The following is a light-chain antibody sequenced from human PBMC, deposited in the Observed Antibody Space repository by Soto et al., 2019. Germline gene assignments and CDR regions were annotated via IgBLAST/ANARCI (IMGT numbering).Light chain of an antibody. J-gene: IGLJ1*01. CDR3: SSFTSSMTNV. CDR1: SSDVGGYNS. V-gene: IGLV2-14*01. CDR2: DVT. Sequence: QSALTQPASGSGSPGQSSSISCTGTSSDVGGYNSVSWYQQHPGKAPKLILYDVTDRPSGVSYRFSGSKSGNTASLTISGLQAADEAVYFCSSFTSSMTNVFGTGTKVTV.